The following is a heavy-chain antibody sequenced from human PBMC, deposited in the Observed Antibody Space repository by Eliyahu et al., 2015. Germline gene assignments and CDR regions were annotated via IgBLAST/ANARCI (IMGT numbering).Heavy chain of an antibody. CDR3: ARQIAVADVYYYYYGMDV. CDR2: IYPGDSDT. J-gene: IGHJ6*02. CDR1: GYSFTSYW. Sequence: EVQLVQSGAEVKKPGESLKISCKGSGYSFTSYWIGWVRQMPGKGLEWMGMIYPGDSDTRYSPSFQGQVTISADKSISTAYLQWSSLKASDTAMYYCARQIAVADVYYYYYGMDVWGQGTTVTVSS. V-gene: IGHV5-51*01. D-gene: IGHD6-19*01.